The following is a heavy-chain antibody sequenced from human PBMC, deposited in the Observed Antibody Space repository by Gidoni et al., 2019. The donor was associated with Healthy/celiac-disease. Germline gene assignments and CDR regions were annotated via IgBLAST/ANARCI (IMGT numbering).Heavy chain of an antibody. CDR3: AREDCSGGSCYGGY. CDR1: GFTFRSYS. Sequence: EVQLVESGGGLVKPGGSLRLSCAASGFTFRSYSMNWVRQAPGKGLEWVSSISSSSSYIYYADSVKGRFTISRDNAKNSLYLQMNSLRAEDTAVYYCAREDCSGGSCYGGYWGQGTLVTVSS. D-gene: IGHD2-15*01. V-gene: IGHV3-21*01. CDR2: ISSSSSYI. J-gene: IGHJ4*02.